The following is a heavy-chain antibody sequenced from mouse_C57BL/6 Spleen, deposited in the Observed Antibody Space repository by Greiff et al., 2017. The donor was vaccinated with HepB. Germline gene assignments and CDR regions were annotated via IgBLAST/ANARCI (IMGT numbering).Heavy chain of an antibody. D-gene: IGHD1-1*01. CDR1: GFTFSSYA. CDR2: ISDGGSYT. J-gene: IGHJ1*03. CDR3: ARDANYYGSSYWYFDV. Sequence: EVHLVESGGGLVKPGGSLKLSCAASGFTFSSYAMSWVRQTPEKRLEWVATISDGGSYTYYPDNVKGRFTISRDNAKNNLYLQMSHLKSEDTAMYYCARDANYYGSSYWYFDVWGTGTTVTVSS. V-gene: IGHV5-4*01.